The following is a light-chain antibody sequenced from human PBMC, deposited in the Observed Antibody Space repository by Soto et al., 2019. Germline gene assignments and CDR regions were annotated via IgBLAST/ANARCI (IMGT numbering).Light chain of an antibody. J-gene: IGKJ5*01. CDR3: QQHGISHIT. V-gene: IGKV3-20*01. CDR1: QSVSNNY. Sequence: EIVLTQSPGTLSLSPGERATLSCRASQSVSNNYLAWYQQKPGQAPRLLIYGASNRATGIPDRFSGSGSGTDFTLTISRLEPEDFAVYYCQQHGISHITFGQGTRLEIK. CDR2: GAS.